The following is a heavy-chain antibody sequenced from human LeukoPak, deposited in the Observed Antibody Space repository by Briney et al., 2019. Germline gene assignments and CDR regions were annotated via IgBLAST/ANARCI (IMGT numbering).Heavy chain of an antibody. CDR1: GGSISSSNW. CDR3: ARATYFYGSGRYQKDNWFDS. CDR2: IYHSGST. V-gene: IGHV4-4*02. J-gene: IGHJ5*01. Sequence: SETLSLTCAVSGGSISSSNWWSWVRQPPGKGLEWIGEIYHSGSTNYNPSLKSRVTISVDKSKNQFSLKLSSVTAADTAVYYCARATYFYGSGRYQKDNWFDSWGQGTLVTVSS. D-gene: IGHD3-10*01.